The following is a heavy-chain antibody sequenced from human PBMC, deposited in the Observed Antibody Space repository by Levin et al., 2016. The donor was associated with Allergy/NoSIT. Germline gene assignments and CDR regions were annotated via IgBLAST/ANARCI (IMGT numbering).Heavy chain of an antibody. Sequence: WIRQPPGKGLEWVAVISYDGSNKYYADSVKGRFTISRDNSKNTLYLQMNSLRAEDTAVYYCAKDIRVGATWPETDYYYYGMDVWGQGTTVTVSS. CDR3: AKDIRVGATWPETDYYYYGMDV. J-gene: IGHJ6*02. CDR2: ISYDGSNK. V-gene: IGHV3-30*18. D-gene: IGHD1-26*01.